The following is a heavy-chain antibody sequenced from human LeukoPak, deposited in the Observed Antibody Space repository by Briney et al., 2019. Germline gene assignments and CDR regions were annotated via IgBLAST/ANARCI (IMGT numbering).Heavy chain of an antibody. CDR3: ARVVVAFDY. CDR1: GLTFSTYT. J-gene: IGHJ4*02. Sequence: PGGPLRLSCAASGLTFSTYTMSWLRQAPGKGLEWVSAMSGSGRTTYYADSVKGRFTISRDSSKNTLYLQMNSLRAEDTAVYYCARVVVAFDYWGQGTLVAVCS. D-gene: IGHD2-15*01. CDR2: MSGSGRTT. V-gene: IGHV3-23*01.